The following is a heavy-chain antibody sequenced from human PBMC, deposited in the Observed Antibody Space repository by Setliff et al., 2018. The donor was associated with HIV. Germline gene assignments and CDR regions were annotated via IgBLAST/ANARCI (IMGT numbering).Heavy chain of an antibody. J-gene: IGHJ5*02. CDR1: GGSFGVYR. CDR2: IDSSGTT. D-gene: IGHD3-10*01. V-gene: IGHV4-4*07. Sequence: SETLSLTCTISGGSFGVYRWSWIRQSAGRGLEWIGRIDSSGTTDYKPSLKGRVAISVDPSRNHFSLRVTSVTAADTAVYFCARDRHSSGLGSYGPWGPGTLVTVSS. CDR3: ARDRHSSGLGSYGP.